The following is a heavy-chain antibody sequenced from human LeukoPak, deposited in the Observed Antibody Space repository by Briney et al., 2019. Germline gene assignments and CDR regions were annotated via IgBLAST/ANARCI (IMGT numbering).Heavy chain of an antibody. CDR1: GGTFSSYA. Sequence: VASVKVSCKASGGTFSSYAISWVRQAPGQGLEWMGGIIPIFGTANYAQKFQGRVTITADESTSTAYMELSSLRSEDTAVYYCARGIVDTAMVXGLDPWGQGTLVTVSS. CDR2: IIPIFGTA. CDR3: ARGIVDTAMVXGLDP. V-gene: IGHV1-69*13. D-gene: IGHD5-18*01. J-gene: IGHJ5*02.